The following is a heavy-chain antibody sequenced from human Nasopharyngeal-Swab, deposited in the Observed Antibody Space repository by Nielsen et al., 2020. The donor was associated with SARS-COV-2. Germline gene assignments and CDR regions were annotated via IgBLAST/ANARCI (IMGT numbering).Heavy chain of an antibody. CDR2: ISYDGSNK. Sequence: GASLQISCAASGFTFSSYGMHWVRQAPGKGLEWAAVISYDGSNKYYADSVKGRFTIFRDNSKDTLYLQMNSLRAEDTAVYYCARDGPGYSGYEGGEYFDYWGQGALVTVSS. D-gene: IGHD5-12*01. CDR3: ARDGPGYSGYEGGEYFDY. V-gene: IGHV3-30*03. CDR1: GFTFSSYG. J-gene: IGHJ4*02.